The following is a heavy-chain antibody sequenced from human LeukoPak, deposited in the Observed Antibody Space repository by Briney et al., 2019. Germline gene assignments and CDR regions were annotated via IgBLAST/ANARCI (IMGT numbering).Heavy chain of an antibody. CDR1: GDSITSYY. CDR3: ARHGRERATRNQGDAFDI. J-gene: IGHJ3*02. D-gene: IGHD1-26*01. CDR2: IDVSEGT. V-gene: IGHV4-59*08. Sequence: KPSETLSLTCSVFGDSITSYYWSWIRQPPGKELEWLGNIDVSEGTNYNPSLHSRVTISVDTSKNQVSLKMSSVTAADTAVYYCARHGRERATRNQGDAFDIWGQGAMVIVSS.